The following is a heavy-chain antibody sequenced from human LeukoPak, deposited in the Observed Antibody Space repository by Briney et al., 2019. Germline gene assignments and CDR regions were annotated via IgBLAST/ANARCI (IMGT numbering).Heavy chain of an antibody. CDR1: GFTFSSYA. Sequence: PGRSLRLSCAASGFTFSSYAMHWVRQAPGKGLEWVAVISYDGSNKYYADSVKGRFTISRDNSKNTLYLQMDSLRAEDTAVYYCARDRYCSGGSCSAYFDYWGQGTLVTVSS. CDR3: ARDRYCSGGSCSAYFDY. V-gene: IGHV3-30-3*01. J-gene: IGHJ4*02. D-gene: IGHD2-15*01. CDR2: ISYDGSNK.